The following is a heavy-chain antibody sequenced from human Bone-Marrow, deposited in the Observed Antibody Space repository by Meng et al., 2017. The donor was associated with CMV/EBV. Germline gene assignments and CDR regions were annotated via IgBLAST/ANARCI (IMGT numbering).Heavy chain of an antibody. CDR3: ARGGDY. D-gene: IGHD3-16*01. CDR2: IHYSGST. Sequence: GSLRLSCIVSGYSISSGYYWGWIRQPPGKGLEWIGSIHYSGSTYSNPSLKSRVTTSVDTSKNQFSLKLSSVTAADTAVYYCARGGDYWGQGTLVTVSS. J-gene: IGHJ4*02. CDR1: GYSISSGYY. V-gene: IGHV4-38-2*02.